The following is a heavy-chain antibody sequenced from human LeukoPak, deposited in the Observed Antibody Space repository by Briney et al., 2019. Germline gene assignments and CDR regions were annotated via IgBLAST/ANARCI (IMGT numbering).Heavy chain of an antibody. CDR1: GGSISSGGYY. D-gene: IGHD5-18*01. CDR2: IYYSGST. CDR3: ARDSPHSYGYDDAFDI. V-gene: IGHV4-31*03. Sequence: SETLSLTCTVSGGSISSGGYYWSWIRQHPGTGLEWIGYIYYSGSTYYNPSLKSRVTISVDTSKNQFSLKLSSVTAADTAVYYCARDSPHSYGYDDAFDIWGQGIMVTVSS. J-gene: IGHJ3*02.